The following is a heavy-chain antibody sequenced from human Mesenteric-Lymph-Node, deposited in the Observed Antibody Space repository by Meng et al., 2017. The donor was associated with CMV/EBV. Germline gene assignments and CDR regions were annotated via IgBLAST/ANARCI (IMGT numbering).Heavy chain of an antibody. CDR3: ARRRIFGVVIYYYYGMDV. J-gene: IGHJ6*02. CDR1: GGSISSSNW. CDR2: IYHSGST. V-gene: IGHV4-4*02. D-gene: IGHD3-3*01. Sequence: GSLRLSCAVSGGSISSSNWWSWVRQPPGKGLEWIGEIYHSGSTNYNPSLKSRVTISVDTSKNQFSLKLSSVTAADTAVYYCARRRIFGVVIYYYYGMDVWGQGTTVTVSS.